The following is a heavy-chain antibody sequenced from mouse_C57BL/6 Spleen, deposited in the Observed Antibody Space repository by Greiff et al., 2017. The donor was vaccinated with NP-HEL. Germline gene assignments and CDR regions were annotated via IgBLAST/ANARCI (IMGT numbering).Heavy chain of an antibody. CDR3: ARGFYYGSRDWYFDV. J-gene: IGHJ1*03. CDR2: VYPYNGGT. Sequence: VHVKQSGPVLVKPGPSVKISCKASGFTFTDYYMHWVKQSHGKSLEWIGLVYPYNGGTSYNQKFKGKATLTVDTSSSTAYMELNSLTSEDSAVYYCARGFYYGSRDWYFDVWGTGTTVTVSS. CDR1: GFTFTDYY. D-gene: IGHD1-1*01. V-gene: IGHV1-36*01.